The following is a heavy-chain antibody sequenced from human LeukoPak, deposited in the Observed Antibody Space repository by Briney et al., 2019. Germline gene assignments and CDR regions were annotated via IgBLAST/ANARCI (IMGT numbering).Heavy chain of an antibody. V-gene: IGHV3-23*01. CDR1: GITFGFTFSSFA. CDR2: ISGSGGRT. D-gene: IGHD3-3*01. J-gene: IGHJ4*02. Sequence: SVGSLRLSCAASGITFGFTFSSFAMSWVRQAPGKGLEWVSGISGSGGRTFYADSVKGRFTISRDNSQNTLHLEMNSLRPEDTAVYYCAKGPPTIFGVVIDDWGQGTLVTVSS. CDR3: AKGPPTIFGVVIDD.